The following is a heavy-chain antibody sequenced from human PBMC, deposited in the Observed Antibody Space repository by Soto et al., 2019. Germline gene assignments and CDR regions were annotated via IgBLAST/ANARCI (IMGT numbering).Heavy chain of an antibody. D-gene: IGHD7-27*01. J-gene: IGHJ5*02. CDR1: GFTFSSYA. V-gene: IGHV3-23*01. CDR2: ISGSGGSK. Sequence: EVQLLESGGGLGQPGGSLRLSCAASGFTFSSYAMSWVRPAPGKGLEWVSAISGSGGSKYYADSVKGRFTMSRDNSKNTLYLQMNSLRAEDTAVYYCGKPALGKGAAHNLFDPWGQGKLVTVAS. CDR3: GKPALGKGAAHNLFDP.